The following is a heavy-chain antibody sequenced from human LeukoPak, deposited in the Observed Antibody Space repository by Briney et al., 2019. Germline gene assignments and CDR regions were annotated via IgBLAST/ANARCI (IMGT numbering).Heavy chain of an antibody. J-gene: IGHJ4*02. Sequence: GGSLRLSCAASGLTFSSYWMSWVRQAPGKGLEWVANIKQDGSEKYYVDSVKGRFTISRDNAKNSLYLQMNSLRAEDTAVYYCARPYYDSSGSHFDYWGQGTLVTVSS. V-gene: IGHV3-7*01. CDR1: GLTFSSYW. CDR2: IKQDGSEK. D-gene: IGHD3-22*01. CDR3: ARPYYDSSGSHFDY.